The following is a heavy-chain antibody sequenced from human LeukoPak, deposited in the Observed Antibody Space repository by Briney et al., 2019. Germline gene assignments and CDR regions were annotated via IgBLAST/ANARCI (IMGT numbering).Heavy chain of an antibody. Sequence: GGSLRLSCAASGFTFSSFWMNWVRQAPGKGLEWVAVIWYDGSNKYHADSVNGRFTISRDNSKNTLFLQMNSLRAEDTAVYYCARSVSRDGYNVFDNWGQGTLVTVSS. D-gene: IGHD5-24*01. CDR1: GFTFSSFW. V-gene: IGHV3-33*08. CDR2: IWYDGSNK. CDR3: ARSVSRDGYNVFDN. J-gene: IGHJ4*02.